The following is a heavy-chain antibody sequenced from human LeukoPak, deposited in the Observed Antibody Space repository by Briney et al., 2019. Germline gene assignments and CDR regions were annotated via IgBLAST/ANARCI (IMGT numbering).Heavy chain of an antibody. V-gene: IGHV4-59*08. CDR1: GVSISDFY. J-gene: IGHJ5*01. CDR2: IYHTGHS. Sequence: PSETLSLTCTVSGVSISDFYWSWIRQPPGEGLEWIGYIYHTGHSNYNPSLKSRVTMSVDTSKNHLSLNLTTVTAADSAVYYCARHCIGGTCYDSWGQGTLVTVSS. CDR3: ARHCIGGTCYDS. D-gene: IGHD2-15*01.